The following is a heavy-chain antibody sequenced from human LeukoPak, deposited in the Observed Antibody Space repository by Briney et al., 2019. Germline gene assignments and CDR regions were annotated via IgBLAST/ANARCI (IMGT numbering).Heavy chain of an antibody. CDR1: GFTVSNNY. J-gene: IGHJ4*02. V-gene: IGHV3-66*01. CDR3: ARALFIAARFDY. CDR2: IYSGGST. D-gene: IGHD6-6*01. Sequence: GGSLRLSCAASGFTVSNNYMTWVRQVPGKGLEWVSLIYSGGSTYYADSVKGRFTISRDNSKNTLYLQMNSLRAEDTAVYYCARALFIAARFDYWGQGTLVTVSS.